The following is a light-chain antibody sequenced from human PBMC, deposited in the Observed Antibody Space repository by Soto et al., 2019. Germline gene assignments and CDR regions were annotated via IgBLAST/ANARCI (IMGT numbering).Light chain of an antibody. CDR3: SSCAGSRIYV. J-gene: IGLJ1*01. Sequence: QSALTQPPSASGSPGQSVTISCTGTSADVGDYNYVSWYQQHPDKAPTLILYEVTKRPSGVPDRFSGSKYGNTATLTVSGLQPEDEADYFCSSCAGSRIYVFGTGTKCTGL. CDR1: SADVGDYNY. V-gene: IGLV2-8*01. CDR2: EVT.